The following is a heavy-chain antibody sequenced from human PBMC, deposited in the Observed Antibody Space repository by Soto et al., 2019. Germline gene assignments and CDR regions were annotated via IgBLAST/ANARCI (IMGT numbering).Heavy chain of an antibody. CDR3: ARLEYYDYVWGSYRSPYYFDY. V-gene: IGHV4-61*01. CDR1: GGSVSSGSYY. Sequence: SETLSLTCTVSGGSVSSGSYYWSWIRQPPGKGLEWIGYIHYSGSANYSPSLKSRVTISIDTSKNQFSLNLSSVTAADTAVYYCARLEYYDYVWGSYRSPYYFDYWGQGTLVTVSS. CDR2: IHYSGSA. J-gene: IGHJ4*02. D-gene: IGHD3-16*02.